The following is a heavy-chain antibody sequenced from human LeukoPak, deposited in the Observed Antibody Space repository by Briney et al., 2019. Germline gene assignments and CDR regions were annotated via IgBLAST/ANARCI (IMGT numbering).Heavy chain of an antibody. Sequence: ASGKVPCKASGYTFTSYDINWVRQATAQGLEWMGWMNPNSGNTGYAQKFQGRVTMTRNTSISTAYMELSSLRSEDTAVYYCARGYSSGGSGHMVVWGKGTTVTVSS. D-gene: IGHD2-15*01. CDR2: MNPNSGNT. CDR1: GYTFTSYD. J-gene: IGHJ6*03. V-gene: IGHV1-8*01. CDR3: ARGYSSGGSGHMVV.